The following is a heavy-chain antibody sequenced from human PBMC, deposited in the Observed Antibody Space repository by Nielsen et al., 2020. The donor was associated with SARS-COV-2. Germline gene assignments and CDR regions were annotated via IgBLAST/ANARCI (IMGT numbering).Heavy chain of an antibody. V-gene: IGHV3-43*01. CDR1: GFTFDDYT. Sequence: GESLKISCAASGFTFDDYTMHWVRQAPGKGLEWVSLISWDGGSTYYADSVKGRFTISRDNAKNSLYLQMNSLRAEDTALYHCARGYCSSTSCYARIAADYYGMDVWGQGTTVTVSS. D-gene: IGHD2-2*01. J-gene: IGHJ6*02. CDR3: ARGYCSSTSCYARIAADYYGMDV. CDR2: ISWDGGST.